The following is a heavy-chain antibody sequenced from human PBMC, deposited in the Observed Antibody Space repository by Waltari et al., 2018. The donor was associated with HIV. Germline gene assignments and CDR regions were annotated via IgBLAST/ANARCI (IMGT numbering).Heavy chain of an antibody. CDR1: GGSISSGGYY. D-gene: IGHD3-22*01. V-gene: IGHV4-31*03. J-gene: IGHJ5*02. CDR2: IYYSGST. CDR3: ARDGKSSYYYDSSPNWFDP. Sequence: QVQLQESGPGLVKPSQTLSLTCTVSGGSISSGGYYWSWIRQHPGKGLEWIGFIYYSGSTYYNPSLKSRVTISVDTSKNQVSLKLSSVTAADTAVYYCARDGKSSYYYDSSPNWFDPWGQGTLVAVSS.